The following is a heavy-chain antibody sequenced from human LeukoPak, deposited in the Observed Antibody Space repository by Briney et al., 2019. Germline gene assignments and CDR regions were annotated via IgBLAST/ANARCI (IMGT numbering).Heavy chain of an antibody. CDR3: AKSYHYYGSSIDY. CDR1: GFTVSSYG. D-gene: IGHD3-10*01. CDR2: IWYDGSNK. V-gene: IGHV3-33*06. Sequence: GGSLRLSCAASGFTVSSYGMHWVRQAPGKGPEWVAVIWYDGSNKYYADSVKGRFTISRDNSKNTLYLQMNSLRAEDTAVYSCAKSYHYYGSSIDYWGQGTLVTVSS. J-gene: IGHJ4*02.